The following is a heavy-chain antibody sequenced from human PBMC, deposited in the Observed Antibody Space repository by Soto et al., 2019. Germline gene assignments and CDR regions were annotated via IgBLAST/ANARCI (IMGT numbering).Heavy chain of an antibody. CDR2: IDWDDDK. V-gene: IGHV2-70*11. CDR1: GFSLSTSGMC. Sequence: SCPTLVKPTQTLTLTCTFSGFSLSTSGMCVSWIRQPPGKALEWLARIDWDDDKYYSASLKTRLTISKDTSKNQVVLTMPNMDPVDTATYYCARCPPSSIAALTYYFDYWGQGTLVTVSS. CDR3: ARCPPSSIAALTYYFDY. D-gene: IGHD6-6*01. J-gene: IGHJ4*02.